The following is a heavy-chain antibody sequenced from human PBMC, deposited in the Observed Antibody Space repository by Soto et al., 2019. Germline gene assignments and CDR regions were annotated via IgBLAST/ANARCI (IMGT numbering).Heavy chain of an antibody. CDR1: GGSISSGDYY. CDR3: GRLEGLATISYYFYY. V-gene: IGHV4-31*03. CDR2: IHHRGIT. J-gene: IGHJ4*02. D-gene: IGHD3-9*01. Sequence: SETLSLTCTVSGGSISSGDYYWSWIRQHPGKGLEWIGYIHHRGITYYNLSLKSRVTISVDTSKNQFSLKLMSLSAADTAVYYCGRLEGLATISYYFYYWGQGALVTVSS.